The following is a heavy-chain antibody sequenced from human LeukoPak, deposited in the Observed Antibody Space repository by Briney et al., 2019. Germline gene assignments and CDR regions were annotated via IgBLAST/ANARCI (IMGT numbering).Heavy chain of an antibody. CDR3: TRGLGVYDSSGYYPFCDY. V-gene: IGHV3-13*01. Sequence: GGSLRLSCAASGFTFSSYSMNWVRQAKGKGLEWVSSIGSAGDTYYSASVKGRFTISRENARNSLHLQMSSLRAEDTAVYYCTRGLGVYDSSGYYPFCDYWGQGTLVTVSS. CDR2: IGSAGDT. CDR1: GFTFSSYS. D-gene: IGHD3-22*01. J-gene: IGHJ4*02.